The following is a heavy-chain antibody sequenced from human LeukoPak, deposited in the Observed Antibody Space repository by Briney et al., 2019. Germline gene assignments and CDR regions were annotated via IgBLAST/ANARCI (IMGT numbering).Heavy chain of an antibody. Sequence: GGSLRLSCAASGFNFRNYWMTWVRQAPGKGLEWVSAISGSGGSTYYADSVKGRFTISRDNSKNTLYLQMNSLRAEDTAVYYCAKDRNGGSCYSSWGQGTLVTVSS. D-gene: IGHD2-15*01. CDR3: AKDRNGGSCYSS. V-gene: IGHV3-23*01. CDR1: GFNFRNYW. CDR2: ISGSGGST. J-gene: IGHJ5*02.